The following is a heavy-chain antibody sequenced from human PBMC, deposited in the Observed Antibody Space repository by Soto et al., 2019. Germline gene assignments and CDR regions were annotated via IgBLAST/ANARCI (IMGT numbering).Heavy chain of an antibody. CDR3: AREGRAMVKYYYNYGMDV. J-gene: IGHJ6*02. Sequence: QVQLVQSGAEVKKPGSSVKVSCKASGGTFSSYAISWVRQAPGQGREWMGGIIPIFATAKYAQMFQGRVTISADESTSTAYMELSSLRSEDTAVYYCAREGRAMVKYYYNYGMDVWGQGTTVTVSS. V-gene: IGHV1-69*12. CDR2: IIPIFATA. CDR1: GGTFSSYA. D-gene: IGHD5-18*01.